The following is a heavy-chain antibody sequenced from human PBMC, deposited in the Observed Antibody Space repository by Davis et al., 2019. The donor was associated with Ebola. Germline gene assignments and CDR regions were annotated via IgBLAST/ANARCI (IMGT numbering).Heavy chain of an antibody. J-gene: IGHJ4*02. V-gene: IGHV3-30-3*01. Sequence: GESPNLPCAAPGFTFSSYAMHCVRQAPGKGREWVAVISYDGSNRYYADSVKGRFTISRDNSKDTLYLQMNSLRAEDTAVYYCARGYYDSGYWGQGTLVTVSS. CDR2: ISYDGSNR. D-gene: IGHD3-22*01. CDR1: GFTFSSYA. CDR3: ARGYYDSGY.